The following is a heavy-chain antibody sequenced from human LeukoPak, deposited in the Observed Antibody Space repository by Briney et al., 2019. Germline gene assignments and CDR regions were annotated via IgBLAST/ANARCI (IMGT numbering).Heavy chain of an antibody. J-gene: IGHJ4*02. CDR1: GFTFSSYE. CDR3: VEGGAARFDY. Sequence: GGSLRLSCAASGFTFSSYEMNWVRQAPGKGLEWVSYISSSGSTIYYADSVKGRFTISRDNSKNTLYLQMNSLRAEDTAVYYCVEGGAARFDYWGQGTLVAVSS. V-gene: IGHV3-48*03. CDR2: ISSSGSTI. D-gene: IGHD5-18*01.